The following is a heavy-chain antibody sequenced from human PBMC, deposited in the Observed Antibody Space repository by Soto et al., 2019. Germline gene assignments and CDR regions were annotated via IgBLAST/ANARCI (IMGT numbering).Heavy chain of an antibody. D-gene: IGHD2-21*02. CDR2: ITSDGKSK. CDR3: ARESGDWPLNWFDP. Sequence: GGPLRLSCSASGFNFSNHWMHWVRQRPAEGLVWVSRITSDGKSKAYAESVKGRFAISRDNAKNTLYLQMNGLTAEDTAVYYCARESGDWPLNWFDPWGQGTLVTVSS. V-gene: IGHV3-74*01. CDR1: GFNFSNHW. J-gene: IGHJ5*02.